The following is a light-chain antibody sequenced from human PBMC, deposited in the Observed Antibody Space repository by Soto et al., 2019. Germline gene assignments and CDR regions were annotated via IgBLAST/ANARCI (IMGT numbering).Light chain of an antibody. CDR2: GAS. Sequence: EIVLTQSPGTLSLSPGERATLSCRASQSVSSNTLAWYQQRPGQAPRGVIYGASTRATGIPERFSGSGSGRDFSLTISSLESEDFAVYYCRQYSRSTFTFGPGTKVDIK. CDR1: QSVSSNT. CDR3: RQYSRSTFT. V-gene: IGKV3-20*01. J-gene: IGKJ3*01.